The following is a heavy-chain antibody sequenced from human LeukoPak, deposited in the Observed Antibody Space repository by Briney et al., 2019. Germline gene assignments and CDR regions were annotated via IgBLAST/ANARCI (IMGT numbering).Heavy chain of an antibody. V-gene: IGHV3-33*08. J-gene: IGHJ5*02. CDR3: ARELSVVVAATRFNWFDP. CDR1: GFTFSSYG. CDR2: IWYDGSNK. Sequence: GGSLRLSCAASGFTFSSYGMHWVRQAPGKGLEWVAVIWYDGSNKYYADSVKGRFTISRDNSKNTLYLQMSSLRAKDTAVYYCARELSVVVAATRFNWFDPWGQGTLVTVSS. D-gene: IGHD2-15*01.